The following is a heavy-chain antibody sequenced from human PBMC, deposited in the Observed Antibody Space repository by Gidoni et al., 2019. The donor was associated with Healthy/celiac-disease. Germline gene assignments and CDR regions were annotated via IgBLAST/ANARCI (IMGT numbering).Heavy chain of an antibody. V-gene: IGHV4-39*01. Sequence: STYYNPSLKSRVTISVDTSKNQFSLKLSSVTAADTAVYYCARRADSSGYVGWFDPWGQGTLVTVSS. CDR2: ST. CDR3: ARRADSSGYVGWFDP. J-gene: IGHJ5*02. D-gene: IGHD3-22*01.